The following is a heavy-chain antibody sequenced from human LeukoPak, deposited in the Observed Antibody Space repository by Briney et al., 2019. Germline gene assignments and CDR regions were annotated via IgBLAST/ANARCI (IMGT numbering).Heavy chain of an antibody. CDR1: GGSFSGYY. CDR2: INHSGST. V-gene: IGHV4-34*01. Sequence: SETLSLTCAVYGGSFSGYYWSWIRQPPGKGLEWIGEINHSGSTNYNPSLKSRVTISVDTSKNQFSLKLSSVTAADTAVYYCARGVGTGRWLQFPFYFDYWGQGTLVTVSS. J-gene: IGHJ4*02. D-gene: IGHD5-24*01. CDR3: ARGVGTGRWLQFPFYFDY.